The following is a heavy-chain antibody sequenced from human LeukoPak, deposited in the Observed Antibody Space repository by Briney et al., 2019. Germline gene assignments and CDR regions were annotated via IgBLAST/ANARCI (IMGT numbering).Heavy chain of an antibody. V-gene: IGHV7-4-1*02. J-gene: IGHJ6*02. Sequence: ASVNVSCKASGYTFSNYAMNWVRQAPGQGLEWMGWINTKTGNPTYAPGFTGQFVFSLDTSVSTAYLQISSLKAEDTAIYYCARRRPVNYVPGMDVWGQGTTVTVSS. CDR1: GYTFSNYA. CDR3: ARRRPVNYVPGMDV. CDR2: INTKTGNP. D-gene: IGHD4-11*01.